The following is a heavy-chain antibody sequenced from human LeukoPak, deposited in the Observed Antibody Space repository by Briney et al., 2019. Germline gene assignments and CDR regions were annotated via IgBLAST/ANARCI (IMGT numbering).Heavy chain of an antibody. Sequence: KPSETLSLTCTVSGGSISSSSYYWGWIRQPPGKGLEWIGSIYYSGSTYYNPSLKSRVTISVDTSKNQFSLKLSSVTAADTAVYYCARHVRITIGEWDYFDYWGQGTLVTVSS. J-gene: IGHJ4*02. V-gene: IGHV4-39*01. CDR2: IYYSGST. D-gene: IGHD3-9*01. CDR3: ARHVRITIGEWDYFDY. CDR1: GGSISSSSYY.